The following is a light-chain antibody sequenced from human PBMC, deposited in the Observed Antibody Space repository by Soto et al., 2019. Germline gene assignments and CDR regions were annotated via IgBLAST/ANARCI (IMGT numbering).Light chain of an antibody. Sequence: QSALTQPASVSGSPGQSITISCTGTSSDVGGYNYVSWYQQHPGKAPKLIIYEVTNRPSGVSNRFSGSKSGNTASLTISAVPADDEADYYCNPYTAPNSWVFGGGTKRTAL. CDR1: SSDVGGYNY. CDR3: NPYTAPNSWV. CDR2: EVT. J-gene: IGLJ3*02. V-gene: IGLV2-14*01.